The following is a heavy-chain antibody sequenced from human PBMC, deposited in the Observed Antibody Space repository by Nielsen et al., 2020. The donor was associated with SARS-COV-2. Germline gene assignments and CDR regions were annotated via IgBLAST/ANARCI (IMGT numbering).Heavy chain of an antibody. CDR1: GFTFSELY. CDR3: ARVARGETGFDAFDI. V-gene: IGHV3-11*05. J-gene: IGHJ3*02. Sequence: GGSLRLSCEGSGFTFSELYMTWIRQAPGKGLEWITHMSRSGARTKSADSVKGRFTISRDNTKNSVYLQMNSLRPDDTAVYYCARVARGETGFDAFDIWGRGTMVTVSS. CDR2: MSRSGART. D-gene: IGHD4-17*01.